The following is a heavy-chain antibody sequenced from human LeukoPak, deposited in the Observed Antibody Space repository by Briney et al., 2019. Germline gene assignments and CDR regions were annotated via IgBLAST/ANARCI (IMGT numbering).Heavy chain of an antibody. CDR3: ARLGIAVAGTPNWLDP. V-gene: IGHV4-59*08. Sequence: SETLSLTCTVSGGSISSYYWSWIRQPPGKGLEWIGYIYYSGSTNYNPSLKSRVTISVDTSKNQFSLKLSSVTAADTAVYYCARLGIAVAGTPNWLDPWGQGTLVTVSS. D-gene: IGHD6-19*01. J-gene: IGHJ5*02. CDR2: IYYSGST. CDR1: GGSISSYY.